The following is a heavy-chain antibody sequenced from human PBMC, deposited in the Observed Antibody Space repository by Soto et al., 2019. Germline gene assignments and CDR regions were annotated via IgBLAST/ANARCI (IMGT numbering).Heavy chain of an antibody. V-gene: IGHV4-59*01. D-gene: IGHD3-10*01. CDR3: ARGRVRGVNYFDY. J-gene: IGHJ4*02. CDR2: IYYSGST. Sequence: SETLSLTCTVSGGSISSYYWSWIRQPPGKGLEWIGYIYYSGSTNYNPSLKSRVTISVDTSKNQFSLKLSSVTAADTAVYYCARGRVRGVNYFDYGGQGTLVTVSS. CDR1: GGSISSYY.